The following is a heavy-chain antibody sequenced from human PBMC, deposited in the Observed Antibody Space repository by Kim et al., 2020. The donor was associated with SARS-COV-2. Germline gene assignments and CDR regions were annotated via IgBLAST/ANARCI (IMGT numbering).Heavy chain of an antibody. D-gene: IGHD1-26*01. CDR1: GYTFTSYY. V-gene: IGHV1-46*01. Sequence: ASVKVSCKASGYTFTSYYIHWVRQAPGQGLEWMGIINPSNGFTNYAQNFQGRVTMTRDTSTSTVYMELSSLRSEDTAVYYCAREGDGHNSVPPPYHDFGYWGQGTLVIVSS. J-gene: IGHJ4*02. CDR2: INPSNGFT. CDR3: AREGDGHNSVPPPYHDFGY.